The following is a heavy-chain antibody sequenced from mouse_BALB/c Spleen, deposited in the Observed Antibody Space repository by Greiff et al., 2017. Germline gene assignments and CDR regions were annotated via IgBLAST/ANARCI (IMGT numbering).Heavy chain of an antibody. CDR2: ISSGSSTI. Sequence: EVMLVESGGGLVQPGGSRKLSCAASGFTFSSFGMHWVRQAPEKGLEWVAYISSGSSTIYYADTVKGRFTISRDNPKNTLFLQMTSLRSEDTAMYYCAITTVVAPYYFDYWGQGTTLTVSS. V-gene: IGHV5-17*02. CDR3: AITTVVAPYYFDY. J-gene: IGHJ2*01. CDR1: GFTFSSFG. D-gene: IGHD1-1*01.